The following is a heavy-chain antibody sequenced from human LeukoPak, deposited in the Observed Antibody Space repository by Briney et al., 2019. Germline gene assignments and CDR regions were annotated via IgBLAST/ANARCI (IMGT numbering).Heavy chain of an antibody. CDR2: ISSSSYI. CDR1: GFTFSSYS. V-gene: IGHV3-21*01. J-gene: IGHJ4*02. CDR3: ARDPFGSSCSI. Sequence: PGGSLRLSCAASGFTFSSYSMNWVRQAPGKGLEWVSSISSSSYIYYADSVKGRFTISRDNAKNSLYLQMNSLRAEDTAVYYCARDPFGSSCSIWGQGTLVTVSS. D-gene: IGHD6-13*01.